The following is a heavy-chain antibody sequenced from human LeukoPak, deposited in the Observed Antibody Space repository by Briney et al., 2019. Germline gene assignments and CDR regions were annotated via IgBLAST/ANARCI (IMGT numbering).Heavy chain of an antibody. V-gene: IGHV3-48*03. CDR3: ARDEDGDQDFDY. D-gene: IGHD7-27*01. CDR1: GFTFSSYG. J-gene: IGHJ4*02. Sequence: PGGSLRLSGAASGFTFSSYGMTWVRQAPGKGLEWVSHISSGGHVISYEDSVKGRFIISRDDAESSLYLQMNSLRAEDTAVYYCARDEDGDQDFDYWGQGTLVTVSS. CDR2: ISSGGHVI.